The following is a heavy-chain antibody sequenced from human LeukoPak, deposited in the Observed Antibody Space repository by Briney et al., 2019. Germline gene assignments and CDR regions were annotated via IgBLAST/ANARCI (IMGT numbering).Heavy chain of an antibody. J-gene: IGHJ4*02. D-gene: IGHD3-22*01. CDR3: ARFLRFKDSIGYYHHYGGGFDY. V-gene: IGHV3-23*01. CDR2: ISGSGGDT. CDR1: GFTFSSYA. Sequence: GGSLRLSCAASGFTFSSYAKSWVRQAPGKGLEWVSAISGSGGDTYYADSVKGRFTTSSDYSKTTLYLQMTSMRDEDRALYYCARFLRFKDSIGYYHHYGGGFDYWGQGTLVTVSS.